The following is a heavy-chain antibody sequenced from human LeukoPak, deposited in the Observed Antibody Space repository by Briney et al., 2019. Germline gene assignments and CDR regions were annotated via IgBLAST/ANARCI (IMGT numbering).Heavy chain of an antibody. J-gene: IGHJ4*02. CDR2: ISGSGDIT. Sequence: GGSLRLSCAASGFTFSNCAMSWVRQAPGKGLEWVSAISGSGDITYYADSVKGRFTISRDNSKNTLYPQMNSLRAEDTAVYYCAKAWCSSTSCYTDYWGQGTLVTVST. D-gene: IGHD2-2*02. CDR1: GFTFSNCA. CDR3: AKAWCSSTSCYTDY. V-gene: IGHV3-23*01.